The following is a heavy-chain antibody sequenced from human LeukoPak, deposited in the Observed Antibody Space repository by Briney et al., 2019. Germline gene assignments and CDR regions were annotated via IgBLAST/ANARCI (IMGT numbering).Heavy chain of an antibody. CDR2: INPSGGST. CDR1: GYTFIGYS. D-gene: IGHD3-10*02. J-gene: IGHJ4*02. Sequence: ASVKVSCKTFGYTFIGYSINWLRQAPGQGLEWMGIINPSGGSTSYAQKFQGRVTMTRDTSTSTVYMELSSLRSEDTAVYYCARDVRGGPLCPGDYWGQGTLVTVSS. CDR3: ARDVRGGPLCPGDY. V-gene: IGHV1-46*01.